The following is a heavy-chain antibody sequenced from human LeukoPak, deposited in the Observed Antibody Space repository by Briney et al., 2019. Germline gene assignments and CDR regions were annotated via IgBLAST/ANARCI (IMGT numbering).Heavy chain of an antibody. J-gene: IGHJ6*03. D-gene: IGHD3-3*01. Sequence: PSETLSLTCTVSGGSISSSSYYWSWIRQPPGKGLEWIGEINHSGSTNYNPSLKSRVTISVDTSKNQFSLKLSSVTAADTAVYYCARVPPNYDFWSGTRYYYYMDVWGKGTTVTVSS. CDR3: ARVPPNYDFWSGTRYYYYMDV. V-gene: IGHV4-39*07. CDR2: INHSGST. CDR1: GGSISSSSYY.